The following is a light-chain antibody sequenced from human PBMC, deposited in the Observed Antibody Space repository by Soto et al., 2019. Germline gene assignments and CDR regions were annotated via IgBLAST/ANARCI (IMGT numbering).Light chain of an antibody. CDR3: SSYAGSNNFVV. CDR1: SSDVGSYNL. Sequence: QSALTQPASVSGSPGQSITISCTGPSSDVGSYNLVSWYQQHPGKAPKLMIYEVSKRPSGVPDRFSGSKSGNTASLTVSGLQAEDEADYYCSSYAGSNNFVVFGGGTKLTVL. V-gene: IGLV2-8*01. J-gene: IGLJ2*01. CDR2: EVS.